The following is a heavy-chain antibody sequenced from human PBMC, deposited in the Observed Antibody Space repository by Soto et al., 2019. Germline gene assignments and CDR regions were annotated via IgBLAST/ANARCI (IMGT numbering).Heavy chain of an antibody. J-gene: IGHJ4*02. CDR2: IYYSGST. CDR3: ARGMTTVTTLDY. V-gene: IGHV4-30-4*01. Sequence: SETLSLTCTVSGGSISSGDYYWSWIRQPPGKGLEWIGYIYYSGSTYYNPSLKSRVTISVDTSKNRFSLKLSSVTAADTAVYYCARGMTTVTTLDYWGQGTLVTVSS. CDR1: GGSISSGDYY. D-gene: IGHD4-4*01.